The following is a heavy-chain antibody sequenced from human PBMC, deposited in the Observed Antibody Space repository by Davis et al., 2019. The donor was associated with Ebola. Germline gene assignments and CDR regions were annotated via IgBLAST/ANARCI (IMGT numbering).Heavy chain of an antibody. V-gene: IGHV3-66*01. CDR2: FYSGGST. CDR1: GFTVSSNY. CDR3: ARVGKWELFIDY. Sequence: GESLKISCAASGFTVSSNYMSWVRQAPGTGLEWVSVFYSGGSTYYADSVKGRFTISRANSKNTLYLQMNSLRAEDTAVYYCARVGKWELFIDYWGQGTLVTVSS. D-gene: IGHD1-26*01. J-gene: IGHJ4*02.